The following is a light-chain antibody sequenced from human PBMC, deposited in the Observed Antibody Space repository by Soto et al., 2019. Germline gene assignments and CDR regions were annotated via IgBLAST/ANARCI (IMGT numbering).Light chain of an antibody. CDR1: SSDVGNGYDS. CDR2: EVT. CDR3: FSHRSGDSHV. V-gene: IGLV2-14*01. J-gene: IGLJ1*01. Sequence: QSALTQPASVSGSPGQSITISCSGSSSDVGNGYDSVSWYQQHPGKAPKLIIYEVTNRPSGVSSRFSGSKSVNTASLTISGLQAEDEADYYCFSHRSGDSHVFGTGTKVTVL.